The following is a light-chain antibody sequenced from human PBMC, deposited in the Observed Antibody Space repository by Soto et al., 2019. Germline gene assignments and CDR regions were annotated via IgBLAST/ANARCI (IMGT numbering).Light chain of an antibody. CDR1: QSFGNH. J-gene: IGKJ3*01. CDR3: QQTYDPPFT. CDR2: TAS. Sequence: DIQMTQSPSSLSASVGDRVTITCRASQSFGNHLAWYQQRPGKAPKLLIHTASSLQSGVPLRFSGSGSGTDFTLTINSLQPEDFATYCCQQTYDPPFTFGPGTKVDIK. V-gene: IGKV1-39*01.